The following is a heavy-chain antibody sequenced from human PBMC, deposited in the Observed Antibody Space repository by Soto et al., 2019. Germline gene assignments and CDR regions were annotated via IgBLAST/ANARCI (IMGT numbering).Heavy chain of an antibody. V-gene: IGHV3-23*01. Sequence: EVQLLESGGGLVQPGGSLRLSCAASGFTFSSYAMTWIRQAPGKGLEWVSSISGSGGTTYDADSVKGRFAISRDNSKNALDLQMNSLRPEDTSVYYCAKDAQGSRPHSFDPWGQGTLVTVSS. J-gene: IGHJ5*02. CDR2: ISGSGGTT. CDR3: AKDAQGSRPHSFDP. D-gene: IGHD3-10*01. CDR1: GFTFSSYA.